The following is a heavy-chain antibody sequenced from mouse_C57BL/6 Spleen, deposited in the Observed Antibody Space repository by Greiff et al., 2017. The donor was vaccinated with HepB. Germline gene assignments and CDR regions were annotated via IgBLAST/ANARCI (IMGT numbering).Heavy chain of an antibody. CDR2: INYDGSST. Sequence: EVKVVESAGGLVQPGSSMKLSCTASGFTFSDYYMAWVRQVPEKGLEWVANINYDGSSTYYLDSLKSRFIISRDNAKNILYLQMSSLKSEDTATYYCAREGGGLRFDYWGQGTTLTVSS. D-gene: IGHD1-1*01. CDR1: GFTFSDYY. CDR3: AREGGGLRFDY. V-gene: IGHV5-16*01. J-gene: IGHJ2*01.